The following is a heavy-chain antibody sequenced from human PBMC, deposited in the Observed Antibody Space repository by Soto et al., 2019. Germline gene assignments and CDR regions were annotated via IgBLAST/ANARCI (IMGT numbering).Heavy chain of an antibody. CDR1: GGSISSGGYY. CDR3: ASWSELRFLEWLPHAEYFQH. J-gene: IGHJ1*01. CDR2: IYYSGST. D-gene: IGHD3-3*01. Sequence: SETLSLTCTVSGGSISSGGYYWSWIRQHPGKGLEWIGYIYYSGSTYYNPSLKSRVTISVDTSKNQFSLKLSSVTAADTAVYYCASWSELRFLEWLPHAEYFQHWGQGALVTVSS. V-gene: IGHV4-31*03.